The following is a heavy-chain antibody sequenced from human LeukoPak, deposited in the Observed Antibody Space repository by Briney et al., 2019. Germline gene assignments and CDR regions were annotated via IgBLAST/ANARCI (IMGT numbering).Heavy chain of an antibody. J-gene: IGHJ2*01. D-gene: IGHD2-8*01. V-gene: IGHV1-24*01. CDR3: ATASSNIVLMVYRCFDL. Sequence: ASVKVSCKVSGYTLTELSMHWVRQAPGKGLEWMGGFDPEDGETIYAQKFQGRVTMTEDTSTDTAYMELSSLRSEDTAVYYCATASSNIVLMVYRCFDLWGRSTLVTVSS. CDR1: GYTLTELS. CDR2: FDPEDGET.